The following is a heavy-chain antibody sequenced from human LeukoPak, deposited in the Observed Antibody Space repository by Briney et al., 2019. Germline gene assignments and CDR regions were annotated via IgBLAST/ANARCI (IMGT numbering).Heavy chain of an antibody. CDR2: ISSSTNYI. J-gene: IGHJ3*02. CDR3: ARVLVADDAFDI. CDR1: GFIFSDYY. D-gene: IGHD2-15*01. V-gene: IGHV3-11*06. Sequence: GGSLRLSCAASGFIFSDYYMAWIRQAPGKGLEWVSSISSSTNYIYYADSVKGRFTISRDNAKNTLYLQMNSLRAEDTAVYYCARVLVADDAFDIWGQGTMVTVSS.